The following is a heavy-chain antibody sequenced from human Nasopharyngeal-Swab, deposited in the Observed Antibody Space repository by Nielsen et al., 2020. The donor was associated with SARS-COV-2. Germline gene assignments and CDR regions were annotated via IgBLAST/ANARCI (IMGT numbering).Heavy chain of an antibody. CDR1: GGSISSYY. Sequence: SETLSLTCTVSGGSISSYYWSWIRQPPGKGLEWIGYIYYSGSTYYNPSLKSRVTISVDTSKNQFSLKLSSVTAADTAVYYCARILTGYYKGYYYYGMDVWGQGTTVTVSS. V-gene: IGHV4-59*08. CDR2: IYYSGST. CDR3: ARILTGYYKGYYYYGMDV. D-gene: IGHD3-9*01. J-gene: IGHJ6*02.